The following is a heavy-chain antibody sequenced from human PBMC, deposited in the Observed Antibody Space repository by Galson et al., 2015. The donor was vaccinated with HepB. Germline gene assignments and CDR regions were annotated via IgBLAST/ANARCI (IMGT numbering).Heavy chain of an antibody. CDR3: TTRYGSGSYYYDY. D-gene: IGHD3-10*01. CDR2: IKSKTDGGTT. Sequence: SLRLSCAASGFTFSNAWMNWVRQAPGKGLEWVGRIKSKTDGGTTDYAAPVKGRFTISRDDSKNTLYLQMNSLKTEDTAVYYCTTRYGSGSYYYDYWGQGTLVTVSS. CDR1: GFTFSNAW. V-gene: IGHV3-15*07. J-gene: IGHJ4*02.